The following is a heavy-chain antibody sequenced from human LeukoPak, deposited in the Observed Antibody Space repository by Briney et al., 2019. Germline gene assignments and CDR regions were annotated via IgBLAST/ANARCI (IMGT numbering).Heavy chain of an antibody. V-gene: IGHV3-7*01. CDR2: IKRDGSET. CDR3: ARETPRRGETRDGYR. Sequence: GSLRLSCAASGFTFSHYWMTWVRQAPGKGLEWVANIKRDGSETYYADSMKGRFTISRDNPKNLLFLQINSLRVEDTAVYYCARETPRRGETRDGYRWGQGTLVTVSS. D-gene: IGHD5-24*01. J-gene: IGHJ4*02. CDR1: GFTFSHYW.